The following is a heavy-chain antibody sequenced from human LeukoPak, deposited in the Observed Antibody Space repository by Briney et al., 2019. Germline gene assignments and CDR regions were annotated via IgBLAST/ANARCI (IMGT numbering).Heavy chain of an antibody. CDR1: GFTFSDYN. V-gene: IGHV3-11*04. CDR3: ARAASKSRYPSGEGFDP. D-gene: IGHD1-1*01. CDR2: ISRSGSTK. J-gene: IGHJ5*02. Sequence: PGGSLRLSCAASGFTFSDYNMRWIRQAPGKGLEWVSSISRSGSTKYYADSVKGRFTISRDNAKNSLFLQMNGLRAEDTAVYYCARAASKSRYPSGEGFDPWGQGTLVTVSS.